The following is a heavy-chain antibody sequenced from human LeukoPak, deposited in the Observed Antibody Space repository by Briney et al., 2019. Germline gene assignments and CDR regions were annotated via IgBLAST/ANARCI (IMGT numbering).Heavy chain of an antibody. V-gene: IGHV4-34*01. CDR1: GGSFNNYY. Sequence: PSETLSLTCAVYGGSFNNYYWSWIRQPPGKGLEWIGEINHSGSTNYNPSLKSRVTLSIDTSKNQFSLNLNSVTAADRAVYYCARSGGPLNWFDPWGQGTLVTVSS. CDR2: INHSGST. CDR3: ARSGGPLNWFDP. J-gene: IGHJ5*02.